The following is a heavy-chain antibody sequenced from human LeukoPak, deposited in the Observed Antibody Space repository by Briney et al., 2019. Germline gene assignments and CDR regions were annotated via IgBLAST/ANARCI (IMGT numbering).Heavy chain of an antibody. CDR3: AREYNYDSSGEDAFDI. J-gene: IGHJ3*02. Sequence: ASVKVSCKASGYTFTGYYMHWVRQAPGQGLEWMGWINPNSGGTNYAQKFQGRVTMTRDTSISTAYMELSRLRSDDTAVYYCAREYNYDSSGEDAFDIWGQGTIVTVSS. D-gene: IGHD3-22*01. V-gene: IGHV1-2*02. CDR2: INPNSGGT. CDR1: GYTFTGYY.